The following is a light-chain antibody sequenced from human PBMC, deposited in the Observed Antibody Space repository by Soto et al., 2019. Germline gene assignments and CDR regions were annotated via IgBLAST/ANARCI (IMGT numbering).Light chain of an antibody. CDR2: DVS. V-gene: IGLV2-14*01. CDR3: SSYTSSSTRRV. Sequence: QSALTQRASVSGSPGQSITISCTGTSSDVGGYNYVSWYQQHPGKAPKLMIYDVSNRPSGVSNRFSGSKSGNTASLTISGLQAEDEADYYCSSYTSSSTRRVFGTGTKLTVL. J-gene: IGLJ1*01. CDR1: SSDVGGYNY.